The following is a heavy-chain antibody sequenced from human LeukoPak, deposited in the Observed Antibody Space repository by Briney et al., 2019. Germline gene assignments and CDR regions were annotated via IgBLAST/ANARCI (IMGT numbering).Heavy chain of an antibody. Sequence: PSETLSLTCTVSGGSISTYYWNWIRQPPGKGLEWIGYIYHSGSTNYNPSLQSRVTISVDTSKNQFSLNLNSVTAADTAVYYCARGRGCSGGSCYADYWGQGTLVTVSS. V-gene: IGHV4-59*01. CDR1: GGSISTYY. J-gene: IGHJ4*02. D-gene: IGHD2-15*01. CDR3: ARGRGCSGGSCYADY. CDR2: IYHSGST.